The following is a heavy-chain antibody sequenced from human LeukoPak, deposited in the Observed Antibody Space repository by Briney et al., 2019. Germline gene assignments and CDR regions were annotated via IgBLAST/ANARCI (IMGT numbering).Heavy chain of an antibody. CDR2: ITSSGTTI. Sequence: GGSLRLSCAASGFTFSTYEMNWVRQAPGKGLEWVSYITSSGTTIYYADSVKGRFTISRDNAKNSLHLQMNSLRAEDTAVYYCARDVSRYYGMDVWGQGTTVTVSS. CDR1: GFTFSTYE. D-gene: IGHD5/OR15-5a*01. CDR3: ARDVSRYYGMDV. V-gene: IGHV3-48*03. J-gene: IGHJ6*02.